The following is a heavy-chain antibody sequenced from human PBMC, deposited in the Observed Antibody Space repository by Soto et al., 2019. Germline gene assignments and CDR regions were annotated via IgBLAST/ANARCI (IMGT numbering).Heavy chain of an antibody. CDR2: ISGSGGST. CDR3: ATKSDPGRNAFDI. CDR1: GFTFSSYA. V-gene: IGHV3-23*01. J-gene: IGHJ3*02. Sequence: HPGGSLRLSCAASGFTFSSYAMSWVRQAPGKGLEWVSAISGSGGSTYYADSVKGRFTISRDNSKNTLYLQMNSLRAEDTAVYYCATKSDPGRNAFDIWGQGTMVTVSS.